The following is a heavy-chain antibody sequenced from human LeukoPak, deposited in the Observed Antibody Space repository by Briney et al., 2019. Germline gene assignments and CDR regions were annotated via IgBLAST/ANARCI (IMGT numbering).Heavy chain of an antibody. J-gene: IGHJ4*02. V-gene: IGHV4-59*01. Sequence: SETLSLTCTVSGGSISTYYWSWIRQPPGKGLEWIGHIYNSGSTNYSPSLKSRVTISVDTSKNQFSLKLSSVTAADTAVYYCARFKRAGGWSYFDYWGQGTLVTVSS. CDR1: GGSISTYY. CDR2: IYNSGST. D-gene: IGHD6-19*01. CDR3: ARFKRAGGWSYFDY.